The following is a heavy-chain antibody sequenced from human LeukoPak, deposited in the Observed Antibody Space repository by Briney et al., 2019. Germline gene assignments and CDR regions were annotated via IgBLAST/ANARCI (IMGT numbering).Heavy chain of an antibody. Sequence: GRSLRLSCAASGFTLRSYGMHWVRQAPGKGLGGGAVIWYDGSNKYYAASVKGRFTISRDNSKNTLYLQMNSLRAEDTAVYYCARETHYYGSGSYDLGYWGQGNLVTVSS. J-gene: IGHJ4*02. D-gene: IGHD3-10*01. V-gene: IGHV3-33*01. CDR1: GFTLRSYG. CDR2: IWYDGSNK. CDR3: ARETHYYGSGSYDLGY.